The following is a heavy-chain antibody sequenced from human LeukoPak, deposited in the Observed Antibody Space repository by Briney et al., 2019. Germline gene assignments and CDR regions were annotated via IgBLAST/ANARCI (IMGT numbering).Heavy chain of an antibody. D-gene: IGHD3-10*01. CDR1: GFTFSSYG. J-gene: IGHJ6*03. V-gene: IGHV3-23*01. CDR2: ISGSGGST. CDR3: AKGGYDYYYMDV. Sequence: PGGSLRLSCAASGFTFSSYGMSWVRQAPGKGLEWVSAISGSGGSTYYADSVKGRFTISRDNSKNTLYLQMNSLRAEDTAVYYCAKGGYDYYYMDVWGKGTTVTVSS.